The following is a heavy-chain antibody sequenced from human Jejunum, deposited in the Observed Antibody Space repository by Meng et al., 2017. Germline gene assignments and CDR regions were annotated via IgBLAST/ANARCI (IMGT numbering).Heavy chain of an antibody. CDR2: IYWDDDK. CDR3: AKDWSDTAFDY. D-gene: IGHD3-9*01. CDR1: GLSLTVSGVG. J-gene: IGHJ4*02. Sequence: SGPTLVKPTQTLTLTCTFSGLSLTVSGVGVGWIRQPPGKALEWLALIYWDDDKRYSPSLKSRLSITKDTSKNQVVLTMTNVDPVDTATYYCAKDWSDTAFDYWGQGTPVT. V-gene: IGHV2-5*02.